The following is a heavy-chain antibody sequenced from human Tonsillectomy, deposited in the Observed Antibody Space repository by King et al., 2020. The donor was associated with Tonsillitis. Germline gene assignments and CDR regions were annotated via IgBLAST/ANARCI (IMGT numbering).Heavy chain of an antibody. CDR3: ARERLTTDGFDI. J-gene: IGHJ3*02. CDR1: GGSFSGYY. CDR2: SNRRGST. V-gene: IGHV4-34*01. Sequence: VQLQQWGAGLLKPSETLSLTCAVYGGSFSGYYWSWIRQPPWKGLEGIGESNRRGSTNYNPSLKSRDTISVDTSKNQLSLKLTSVTAADTAVYYCARERLTTDGFDIWGQGTMVTVSS. D-gene: IGHD4-11*01.